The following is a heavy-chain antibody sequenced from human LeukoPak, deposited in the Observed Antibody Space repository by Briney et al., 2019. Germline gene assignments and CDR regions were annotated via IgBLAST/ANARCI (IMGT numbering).Heavy chain of an antibody. CDR1: GYTFTSYY. CDR2: INPSGGST. CDR3: ARGSGAQGRRWDY. Sequence: ASVKVSCKASGYTFTSYYMHWVRQAPGQGLEWMGIINPSGGSTSYTRKFQGRVTMTRDTSTSTVYMELSSLRSEDTAAYYCARGSGAQGRRWDYWGQGTLVTVSS. J-gene: IGHJ4*02. D-gene: IGHD1-26*01. V-gene: IGHV1-46*03.